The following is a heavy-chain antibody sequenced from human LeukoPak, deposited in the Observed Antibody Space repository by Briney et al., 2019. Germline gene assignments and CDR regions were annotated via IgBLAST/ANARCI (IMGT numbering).Heavy chain of an antibody. CDR3: ARDSLSRRAYYYYMDV. J-gene: IGHJ6*03. V-gene: IGHV4-4*07. D-gene: IGHD3-9*01. CDR1: GGSISSYY. CDR2: IYTSGST. Sequence: SETLSLTCTVSGGSISSYYWSWIRQPAGKGLEWIGRIYTSGSTNYNPSLKSRVTMSVDTSKNQLSLKLSSVTAADTAVYYCARDSLSRRAYYYYMDVWGKGTTVTDSS.